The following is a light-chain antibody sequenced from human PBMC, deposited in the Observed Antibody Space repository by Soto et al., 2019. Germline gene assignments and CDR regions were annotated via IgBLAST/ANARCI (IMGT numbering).Light chain of an antibody. Sequence: QSALTQPASVSGSPGQSITISCSGTTSDVGGYNLVSWYQQHTVKAPKLLIYEGTQRPSGVSSRFSGSKSGNTAFLTISGLQAEDEADYYCCSYASSSSYVFGTGTKVTVL. V-gene: IGLV2-23*01. J-gene: IGLJ1*01. CDR2: EGT. CDR1: TSDVGGYNL. CDR3: CSYASSSSYV.